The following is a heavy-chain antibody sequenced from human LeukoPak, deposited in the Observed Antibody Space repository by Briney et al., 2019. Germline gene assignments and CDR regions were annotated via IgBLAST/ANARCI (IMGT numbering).Heavy chain of an antibody. Sequence: GGSLRLSCAASGFTFSDYYMSWIRQAPGKGLEWVSYISSSGSTIYYADSVKGRFTISRDNAKNSLHLQMNSLRAEDTAVYYCARDSAPDYYDSSGYDYWGQGTLVTVSS. J-gene: IGHJ4*02. CDR1: GFTFSDYY. D-gene: IGHD3-22*01. CDR2: ISSSGSTI. V-gene: IGHV3-11*01. CDR3: ARDSAPDYYDSSGYDY.